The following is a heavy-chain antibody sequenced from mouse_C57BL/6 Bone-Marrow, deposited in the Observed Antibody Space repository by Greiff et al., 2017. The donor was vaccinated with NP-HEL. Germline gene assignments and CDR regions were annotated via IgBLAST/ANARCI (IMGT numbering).Heavy chain of an antibody. CDR2: IDPENGDP. V-gene: IGHV14-4*01. CDR3: TRGDGYDWFAY. J-gene: IGHJ3*01. Sequence: VQLQQSGAELVRPGASVKLSCTASGFNIKDDYMHWVKQRPEQGLEWIGWIDPENGDPECASKFQGKASITADTSSNTAYLQLSSLTSEDTAVYYCTRGDGYDWFAYWGQGTLVTVSA. D-gene: IGHD2-2*01. CDR1: GFNIKDDY.